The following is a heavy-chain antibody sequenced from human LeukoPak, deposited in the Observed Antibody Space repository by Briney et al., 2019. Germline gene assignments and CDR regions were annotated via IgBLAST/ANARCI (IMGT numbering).Heavy chain of an antibody. J-gene: IGHJ5*02. CDR3: ARDKLLAYGNWFDP. Sequence: PGGSLRLSCAASGFTLSSYAMHWVRQAPGKGLEWVAVIAYDGSYKYYADSAMGRFTISRDNSKNTLYLQMNSLRAEDTAVYYCARDKLLAYGNWFDPWGQGTLVTVSS. CDR1: GFTLSSYA. CDR2: IAYDGSYK. D-gene: IGHD2-8*01. V-gene: IGHV3-30-3*01.